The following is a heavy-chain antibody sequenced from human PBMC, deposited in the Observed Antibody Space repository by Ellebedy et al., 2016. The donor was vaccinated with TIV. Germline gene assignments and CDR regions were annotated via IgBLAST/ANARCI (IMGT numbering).Heavy chain of an antibody. CDR2: INAGNGNT. V-gene: IGHV1-3*01. D-gene: IGHD4-17*01. CDR3: ARGKMTTVTIWFDY. Sequence: AASVKVSCKASGYTFTSYGISWVRQAPGQGLEWMGWINAGNGNTKYSQKFQGRVTITRDTSASTAYMELSSLRSEDTAVYYCARGKMTTVTIWFDYWGQGTLVTVSS. CDR1: GYTFTSYG. J-gene: IGHJ4*02.